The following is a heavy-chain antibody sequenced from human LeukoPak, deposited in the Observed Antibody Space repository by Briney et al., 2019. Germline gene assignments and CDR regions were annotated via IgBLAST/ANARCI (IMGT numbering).Heavy chain of an antibody. V-gene: IGHV4-59*09. J-gene: IGHJ4*02. CDR3: AGGFDWGSNDY. CDR2: IYYSGST. Sequence: EWIGYIYYSGSTNYNPSLKSRVTISVDTSKNQFSLKLSSVTAADTAVYYCAGGFDWGSNDYWGQGTLVTVSS. D-gene: IGHD3-16*01.